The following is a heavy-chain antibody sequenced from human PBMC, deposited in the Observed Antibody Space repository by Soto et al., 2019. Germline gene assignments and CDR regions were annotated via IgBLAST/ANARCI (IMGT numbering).Heavy chain of an antibody. J-gene: IGHJ6*03. D-gene: IGHD3-9*01. CDR1: GFTFGDYA. CDR3: TRRRYFDWSEYYYYMDV. V-gene: IGHV3-49*03. Sequence: GSLRLSCTASGFTFGDYAMSWFRQAPGKGLEWVGFIRSKAYGGTTEYAASVKGRFTISRDDSKSIAYLQMNSLKTEDTAVYYCTRRRYFDWSEYYYYMDVWGKGTTVTVSS. CDR2: IRSKAYGGTT.